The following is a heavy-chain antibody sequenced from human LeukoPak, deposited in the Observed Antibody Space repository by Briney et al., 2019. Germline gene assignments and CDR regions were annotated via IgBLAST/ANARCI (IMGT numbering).Heavy chain of an antibody. Sequence: GGSLRLSCAASGFTVSSNYMSWVRQAPGKGLEWVANIKQDGSEKYYVDSVKGRFTISRDNVKNSLYLQMNSLRADDAAMHYCARDSRALPSWGQGTWSPSPQ. V-gene: IGHV3-7*01. CDR3: ARDSRALPS. CDR1: GFTVSSNY. J-gene: IGHJ4*02. CDR2: IKQDGSEK.